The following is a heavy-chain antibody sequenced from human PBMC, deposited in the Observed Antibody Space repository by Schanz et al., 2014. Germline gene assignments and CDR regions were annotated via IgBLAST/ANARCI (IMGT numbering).Heavy chain of an antibody. J-gene: IGHJ2*01. V-gene: IGHV3-23*04. Sequence: EVQLVESGGGLIQPGGSLRLSCAASGFGFSSYSMNWVRQAPGKGLEWVSGITGASDHIDYAESVKGRFTISRDNSKNTLYLQMDSLRAEDTAIYYCAKDAPYPFDLWGRGTLITVSS. CDR2: ITGASDHI. CDR3: AKDAPYPFDL. CDR1: GFGFSSYS.